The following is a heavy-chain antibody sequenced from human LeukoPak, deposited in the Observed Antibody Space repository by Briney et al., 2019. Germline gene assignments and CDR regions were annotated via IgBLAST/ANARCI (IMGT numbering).Heavy chain of an antibody. CDR2: IYYSGST. CDR3: VKLFSAAFHI. V-gene: IGHV4-59*08. CDR1: GGSISSYY. D-gene: IGHD2/OR15-2a*01. J-gene: IGHJ3*02. Sequence: SETLSLTCTVSGGSISSYYWSWIRQPPGKGLEWIGYIYYSGSTNYNPSLKSRVTLSVDTSKNQFSLKLSSVTATDTAVYYCVKLFSAAFHIWGQGTMVTVSS.